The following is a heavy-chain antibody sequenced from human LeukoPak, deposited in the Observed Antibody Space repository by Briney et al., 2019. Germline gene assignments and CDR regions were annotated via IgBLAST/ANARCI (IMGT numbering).Heavy chain of an antibody. V-gene: IGHV3-7*01. CDR3: ARMDIAAAGIFDY. Sequence: GGSLRLSCAASGFTFSSYWMSWVRQAPGKGLEWVANIKQDGSEKDYVDSVKGRFTISRDNAKNSLYLQMNSLRAEDTAVYYCARMDIAAAGIFDYWGQGTLVTVSS. D-gene: IGHD6-13*01. CDR1: GFTFSSYW. CDR2: IKQDGSEK. J-gene: IGHJ4*02.